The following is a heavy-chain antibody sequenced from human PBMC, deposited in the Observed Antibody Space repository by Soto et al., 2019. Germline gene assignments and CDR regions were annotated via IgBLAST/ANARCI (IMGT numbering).Heavy chain of an antibody. CDR2: ISASGGST. CDR3: ATLDNYDFWSDSSHNWFDP. CDR1: GFTFSSYA. Sequence: EVQLLESGGGLVQPGGSLRLSCAASGFTFSSYAMSWVRQAPGKGLEWVSAISASGGSTYYADSVKGRFTISRAHSKNTLYLQMNSLRADDTAVYYCATLDNYDFWSDSSHNWFDPWGQGTLVTVSS. D-gene: IGHD3-3*01. V-gene: IGHV3-23*01. J-gene: IGHJ5*02.